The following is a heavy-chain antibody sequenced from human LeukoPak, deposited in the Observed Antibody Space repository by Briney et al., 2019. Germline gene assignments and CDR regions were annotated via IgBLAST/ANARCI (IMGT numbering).Heavy chain of an antibody. CDR3: AKDINVRAVAEVYYYYGLDV. J-gene: IGHJ6*02. CDR1: GFTFSGSA. V-gene: IGHV3-73*01. CDR2: IRSKANSYAT. Sequence: PGGSLRLSCAASGFTFSGSAMHWVRQASGKGLEWVGRIRSKANSYATAYAASVKGRFTISRDDSKNTAYLQMNSLKTEDTAVYYCAKDINVRAVAEVYYYYGLDVWGQGTTVTVSS. D-gene: IGHD6-19*01.